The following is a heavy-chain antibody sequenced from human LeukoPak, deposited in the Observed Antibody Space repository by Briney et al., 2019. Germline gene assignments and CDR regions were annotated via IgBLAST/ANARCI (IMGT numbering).Heavy chain of an antibody. CDR2: ISSSSSYI. Sequence: PGGSLRLSCAASGFTFSSYSMNWVRQAPGKGLEWVSSISSSSSYIYYADSVKGRFTISRDNSKNTLYLQINSLRAEDTAVYYCARVETKFYGGNSRPDYWGQGTLVTVSS. CDR3: ARVETKFYGGNSRPDY. J-gene: IGHJ4*02. CDR1: GFTFSSYS. D-gene: IGHD4-23*01. V-gene: IGHV3-21*01.